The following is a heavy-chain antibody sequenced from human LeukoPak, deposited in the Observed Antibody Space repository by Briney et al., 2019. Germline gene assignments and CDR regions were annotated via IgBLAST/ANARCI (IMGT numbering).Heavy chain of an antibody. CDR1: GVSISSYY. J-gene: IGHJ6*03. D-gene: IGHD3-10*01. Sequence: SETLSLTCTVSGVSISSYYWSWIRQPPGKGLEWIGYIYYSGSTNYNPSLKSRVTISVDTSKNQFSLKLSSVTAADTAVYYCARGVMVRGVIVDYYYMDVWGKGTTVTVSS. CDR2: IYYSGST. CDR3: ARGVMVRGVIVDYYYMDV. V-gene: IGHV4-59*01.